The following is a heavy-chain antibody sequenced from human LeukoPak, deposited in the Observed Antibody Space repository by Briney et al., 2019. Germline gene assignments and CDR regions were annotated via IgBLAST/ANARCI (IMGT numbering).Heavy chain of an antibody. CDR3: AKAMRGSNWNYLNWFDP. D-gene: IGHD1-7*01. CDR2: ISGSGGST. V-gene: IGHV3-23*01. CDR1: GFTFSSYA. J-gene: IGHJ5*02. Sequence: PGGSLRLSCAASGFTFSSYAMSWVRQAPGKGLEWVSTISGSGGSTYYADSVKGRFTISGDNSKNTLSLQMNSLRAEDTAVYYCAKAMRGSNWNYLNWFDPWGQGTLVTVSS.